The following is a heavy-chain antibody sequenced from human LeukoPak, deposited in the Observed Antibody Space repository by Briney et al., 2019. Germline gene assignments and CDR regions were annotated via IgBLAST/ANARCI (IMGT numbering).Heavy chain of an antibody. CDR1: GLTFQNTW. CDR3: AKDLSIYCDSRGFDP. Sequence: GGSLRLSCAASGLTFQNTWMHWIRQAPGEGLVWVSRIINDGITTTYADSVKGRFTISRDNSKSTLSLQMNSLRAEDTAVYYCAKDLSIYCDSRGFDPWGQGTLVTVSS. CDR2: IINDGITT. D-gene: IGHD3-22*01. V-gene: IGHV3-74*01. J-gene: IGHJ5*02.